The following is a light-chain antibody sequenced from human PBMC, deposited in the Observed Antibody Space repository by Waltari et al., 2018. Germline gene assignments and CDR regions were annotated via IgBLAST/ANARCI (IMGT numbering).Light chain of an antibody. Sequence: SYELTQPPSVSVSPGQPARITCSGDALPKKYAYWYQQKSGQAPVLVIYEDIKRPTGIPERFSGSSSGTTATLTISGAHVEDEADYYCYSTDFSGHDRVFGGGTKLTVL. J-gene: IGLJ3*02. V-gene: IGLV3-10*01. CDR3: YSTDFSGHDRV. CDR2: EDI. CDR1: ALPKKY.